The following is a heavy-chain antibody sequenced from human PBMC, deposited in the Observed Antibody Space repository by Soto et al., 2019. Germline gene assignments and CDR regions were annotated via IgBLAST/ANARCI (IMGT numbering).Heavy chain of an antibody. CDR1: GYTSTDYG. D-gene: IGHD6-13*01. J-gene: IGHJ4*02. V-gene: IGHV1-18*01. CDR2: IHTYNGHT. Sequence: QVQLVQSGAEVKKPGASVKVYCKASGYTSTDYGISWVRQAPGXXXXXXXWIHTYNGHTNYAQKVQGRVTXTXXXXXXXXXXXXXXXXXDDTAVYYCARDAQYSSRWHPIDFWGQGTLVTVSS. CDR3: ARDAQYSSRWHPIDF.